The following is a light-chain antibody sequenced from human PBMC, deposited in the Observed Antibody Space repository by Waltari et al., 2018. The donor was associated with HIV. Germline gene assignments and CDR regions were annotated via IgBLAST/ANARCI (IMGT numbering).Light chain of an antibody. Sequence: FLLAQPHSVSESPGKTVTISCTPSSGSIATKNVPWYQQRPGSAPTTVIFENDQRPSGVPARFSGSIDRSSNSASLIISGLQTEDEADYYCQSYDITNSNWVFGGGTKLTVL. V-gene: IGLV6-57*03. CDR3: QSYDITNSNWV. CDR2: END. CDR1: SGSIATKN. J-gene: IGLJ3*02.